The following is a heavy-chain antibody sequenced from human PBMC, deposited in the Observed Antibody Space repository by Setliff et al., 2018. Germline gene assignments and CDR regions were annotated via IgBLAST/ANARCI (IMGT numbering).Heavy chain of an antibody. CDR3: ARGYYDSYARYYVVGDY. Sequence: GASVKVSCKASGYTFTNHYMYWVRQAPGQGLEWMGMINPGGGSTTYAQKFQGRVTMTRDTSTSTVYMELSSLRTEDTAVYYCARGYYDSYARYYVVGDYWGQGTPVTVSS. CDR1: GYTFTNHY. J-gene: IGHJ4*02. D-gene: IGHD3-22*01. V-gene: IGHV1-46*01. CDR2: INPGGGST.